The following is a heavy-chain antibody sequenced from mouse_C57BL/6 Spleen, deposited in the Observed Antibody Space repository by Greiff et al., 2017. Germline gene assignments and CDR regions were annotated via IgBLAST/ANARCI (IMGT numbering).Heavy chain of an antibody. CDR2: INPGSGGT. V-gene: IGHV1-54*01. CDR3: AGEVYFYAMDY. J-gene: IGHJ4*01. CDR1: GYAFTNYL. D-gene: IGHD2-1*01. Sequence: QVHVKQSGAELVRPGTSVKVSCKASGYAFTNYLIDWVKQRPGQGLEWIGVINPGSGGTNYNEKFKGKATLTADKSSSTTYMQLSSLTSEDSADYFCAGEVYFYAMDYWGQGTSVTVSS.